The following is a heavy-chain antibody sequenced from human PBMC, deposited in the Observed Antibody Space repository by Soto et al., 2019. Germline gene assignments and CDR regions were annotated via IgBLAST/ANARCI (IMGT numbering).Heavy chain of an antibody. D-gene: IGHD1-26*01. CDR2: IYPEDSET. Sequence: GESLKISCKGSGYSFTNYWIGWVRQMPGKDLEWIGIIYPEDSETRYSPSFQGLVTISVDKSISTAYLQWSSLKASDTAMYYCVSLSGSYAHDAFHIWGQGTMVTVSS. V-gene: IGHV5-51*01. J-gene: IGHJ3*02. CDR3: VSLSGSYAHDAFHI. CDR1: GYSFTNYW.